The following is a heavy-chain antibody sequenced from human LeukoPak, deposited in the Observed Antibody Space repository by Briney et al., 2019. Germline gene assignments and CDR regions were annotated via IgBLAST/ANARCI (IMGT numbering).Heavy chain of an antibody. Sequence: PGGSLTLSCAASGFSFSTHSMNWVRQAPGKGLEWISFINLDGTDIHYADSVKGRFTISRDNAKNSLYLQMNSLRAEDTAVYYCARDLRTYCGGDCYSGDYGMDVWGQGTTVTVSS. D-gene: IGHD2-21*02. V-gene: IGHV3-21*05. J-gene: IGHJ6*02. CDR3: ARDLRTYCGGDCYSGDYGMDV. CDR2: INLDGTDI. CDR1: GFSFSTHS.